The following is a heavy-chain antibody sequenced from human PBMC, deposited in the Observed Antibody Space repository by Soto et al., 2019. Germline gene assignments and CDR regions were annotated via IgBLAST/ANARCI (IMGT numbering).Heavy chain of an antibody. D-gene: IGHD3-10*01. J-gene: IGHJ6*03. CDR3: AGVLLWFGNTYYYYYMDV. CDR1: SGSISSSNW. V-gene: IGHV4-4*02. Sequence: SETLSLTCAVSSGSISSSNWWSWVRQPPGKGLEWIGEIYHSGSTNYNPSLKSRVTISVDKSKNQFSLKLSSVTAADTAVYYCAGVLLWFGNTYYYYYMDVWGKGTTVTVSS. CDR2: IYHSGST.